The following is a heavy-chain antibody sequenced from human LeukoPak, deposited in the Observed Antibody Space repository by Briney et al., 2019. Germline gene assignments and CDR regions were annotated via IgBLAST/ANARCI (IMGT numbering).Heavy chain of an antibody. CDR3: TRDPGTRTRAFDY. Sequence: PGGTLRLSCTASGFTFGDYAMSWFRQAPGKGLEWVGFIRSKAYGGTTEYAASVKGRFTISRDDSKSIAYLQMNSLKTEDTAVYYCTRDPGTRTRAFDYWGQGTLVTVSS. V-gene: IGHV3-49*03. CDR1: GFTFGDYA. CDR2: IRSKAYGGTT. J-gene: IGHJ4*02.